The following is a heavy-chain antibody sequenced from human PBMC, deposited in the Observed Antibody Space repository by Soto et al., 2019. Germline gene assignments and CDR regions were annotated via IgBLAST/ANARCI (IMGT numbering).Heavy chain of an antibody. Sequence: GGSLRLSCAASGFIVSSNYMTWVRQAPGKGLEWVSVIYSGGSTYYADFVKGRVTISRHNSKNTLYLQMNSLRAEDTAVYYCARDSSVAGLMAWGQGTLVTVSS. CDR2: IYSGGST. D-gene: IGHD6-13*01. CDR1: GFIVSSNY. CDR3: ARDSSVAGLMA. V-gene: IGHV3-53*04. J-gene: IGHJ5*02.